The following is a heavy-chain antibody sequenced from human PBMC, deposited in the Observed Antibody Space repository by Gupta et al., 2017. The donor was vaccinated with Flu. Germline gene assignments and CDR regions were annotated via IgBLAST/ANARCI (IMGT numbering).Heavy chain of an antibody. Sequence: QLQLQESGPGLVKPSETLSLTCTVSGDSISNSDFYWAWIRQPPGKGLECIGGIHHSERTYYNPSLKSRVTMSVDTPKYQFSLKLSSATAADTAVYYCAARRKNLNWFDPWGQGTLVTVSS. J-gene: IGHJ5*02. CDR3: AARRKNLNWFDP. D-gene: IGHD1-14*01. CDR2: IHHSERT. CDR1: GDSISNSDFY. V-gene: IGHV4-39*01.